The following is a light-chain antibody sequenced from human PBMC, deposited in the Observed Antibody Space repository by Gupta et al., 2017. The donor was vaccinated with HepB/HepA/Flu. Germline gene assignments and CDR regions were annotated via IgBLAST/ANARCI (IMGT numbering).Light chain of an antibody. CDR3: GLYMGSGIWV. CDR1: SGSVSTSYY. CDR2: STN. J-gene: IGLJ3*02. Sequence: QTVVTQEPSFSVSPGGTVTLTCGLGSGSVSTSYYPSWYQQTPGQPPRTLIYSTNTRSSGVPDRFSGSILGNKAALTITGAQADDESDYYCGLYMGSGIWVFGGGTKLTVL. V-gene: IGLV8-61*01.